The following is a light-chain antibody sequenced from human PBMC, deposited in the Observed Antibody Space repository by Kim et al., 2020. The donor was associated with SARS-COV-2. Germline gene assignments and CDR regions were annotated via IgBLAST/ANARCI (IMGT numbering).Light chain of an antibody. J-gene: IGLJ1*01. V-gene: IGLV3-19*01. CDR2: GKN. Sequence: ALGQTVRITYQGDSLRSYYASWYQQKPGQAPVFVIYGKNNRPSGIPHRFSGSSSGNTASLTITGAQAEDEADYYCNSRDSSGNHYVFGTGTKVTVL. CDR1: SLRSYY. CDR3: NSRDSSGNHYV.